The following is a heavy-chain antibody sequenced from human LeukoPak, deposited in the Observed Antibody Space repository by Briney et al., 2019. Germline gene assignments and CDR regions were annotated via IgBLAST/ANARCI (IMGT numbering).Heavy chain of an antibody. Sequence: GGSLRLSCAASGFTFSSYWMSWVRQAPGKGLEWVANIKQDGSEKYYVDSVKGRFTISRDNAKNSLYLQMNSLRAEDTAVYYCARIEGYDFWSAQGSWFDPWGQGTLVTVSS. D-gene: IGHD3-3*01. CDR1: GFTFSSYW. J-gene: IGHJ5*02. CDR3: ARIEGYDFWSAQGSWFDP. V-gene: IGHV3-7*01. CDR2: IKQDGSEK.